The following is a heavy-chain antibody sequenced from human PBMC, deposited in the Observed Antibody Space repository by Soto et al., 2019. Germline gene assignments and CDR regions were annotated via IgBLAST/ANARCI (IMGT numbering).Heavy chain of an antibody. CDR2: ISASNGNT. V-gene: IGHV1-18*01. D-gene: IGHD3-10*01. J-gene: IGHJ4*02. CDR1: GYTFIIYC. CDR3: ARDLDGSGSYFTDY. Sequence: GGAVKVSCKASGYTFIIYCINWVLQAPGQGLEWMGWISASNGNTKYAQNLQGRVTMTTDTSTSTAYMELRSLRSDDTAVYYCARDLDGSGSYFTDYWGQGTLVTVSS.